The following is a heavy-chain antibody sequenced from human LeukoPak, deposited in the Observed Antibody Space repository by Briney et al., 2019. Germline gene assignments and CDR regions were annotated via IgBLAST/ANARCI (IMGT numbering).Heavy chain of an antibody. CDR2: IYYSGST. D-gene: IGHD3-16*01. CDR3: ARRFERDAFDI. J-gene: IGHJ3*02. V-gene: IGHV4-59*01. CDR1: GGSISSYY. Sequence: PSETLSLTCTVSGGSISSYYWSWIRQPPGKGLEWIGYIYYSGSTNYNPSLKSRVTISVDTSKSQFSLKLSSVTAADTAVYYCARRFERDAFDIWGQGTMVTVSS.